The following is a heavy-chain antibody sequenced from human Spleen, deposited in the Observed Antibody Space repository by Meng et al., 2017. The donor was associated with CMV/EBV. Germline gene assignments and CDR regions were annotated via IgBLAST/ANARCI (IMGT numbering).Heavy chain of an antibody. V-gene: IGHV1-8*01. J-gene: IGHJ6*02. CDR1: VYTLTSYD. CDR2: MNPKSGNT. Sequence: ASVQVSCKASVYTLTSYDINWVRQATGQGLEWMGWMNPKSGNTGYAQKFQGRVTMTRNTSISTAYMELSSLRSEDTAVYYCARDPYYYGSGRDYDYGMDVWGQGTTVTVSS. D-gene: IGHD3-10*01. CDR3: ARDPYYYGSGRDYDYGMDV.